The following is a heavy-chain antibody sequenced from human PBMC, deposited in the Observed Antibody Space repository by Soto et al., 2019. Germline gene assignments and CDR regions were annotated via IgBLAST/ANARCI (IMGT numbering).Heavy chain of an antibody. J-gene: IGHJ4*02. V-gene: IGHV4-31*03. CDR3: ARASDAFSIHS. Sequence: PSETLSLTCTVSGGSIRRGGYYWTWIRQYPGKGLEWLGRIYYSGSTFYNPSLKSRVTISVDTSKNQFSLKLNSVTAADTAVYYCARASDAFSIHSWGQGTLVTVSS. D-gene: IGHD2-2*01. CDR2: IYYSGST. CDR1: GGSIRRGGYY.